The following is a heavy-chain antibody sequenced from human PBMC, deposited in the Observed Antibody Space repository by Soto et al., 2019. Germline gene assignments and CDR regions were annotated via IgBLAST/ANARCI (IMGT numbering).Heavy chain of an antibody. CDR1: GGSISSGGYY. CDR2: IYYSGST. Sequence: QVQLQESGPGLVKPSQTLSLTCTVSGGSISSGGYYWSWIRQHPGKGLEWIGYIYYSGSTYYNPSLMSRGTISVDASKNQFSLKLSSVTAADTAVYYCASTMDDFWSGSARYYYYYMDVWGKGTTVTVSS. J-gene: IGHJ6*03. D-gene: IGHD3-3*01. V-gene: IGHV4-31*03. CDR3: ASTMDDFWSGSARYYYYYMDV.